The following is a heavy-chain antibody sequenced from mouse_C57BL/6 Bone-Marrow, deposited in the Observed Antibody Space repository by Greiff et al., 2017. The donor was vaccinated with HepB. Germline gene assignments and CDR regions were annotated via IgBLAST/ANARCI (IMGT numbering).Heavy chain of an antibody. J-gene: IGHJ3*01. Sequence: EVKLMESGGGLVQSGRSLRLSCATSGFTFSDFYMEWVRQAPGKGLEWIAASRNKANDYTTEYSASVKGRFIVSRDTSQSILYLQMNALRAEDTAIYYCARDAGTTVVARFAYWGQGTLVTVSA. V-gene: IGHV7-1*01. CDR2: SRNKANDYTT. CDR3: ARDAGTTVVARFAY. D-gene: IGHD1-1*01. CDR1: GFTFSDFY.